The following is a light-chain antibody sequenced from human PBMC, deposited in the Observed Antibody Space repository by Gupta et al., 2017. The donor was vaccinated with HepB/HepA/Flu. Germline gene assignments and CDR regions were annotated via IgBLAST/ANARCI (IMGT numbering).Light chain of an antibody. J-gene: IGLJ1*01. CDR1: RSNIGAGYD. CDR2: SNN. V-gene: IGLV1-40*01. CDR3: QYYDGSLNALYV. Sequence: VLTQPPSVSGAPGQRVTISCTGSRSNIGAGYDVHWYQQLPGTAPKLPIYSNNNRPSGVPDRCSGSKSGTSASLAITXLXAEDEAXYYCQYYDGSLNALYVFGTGTKVTVL.